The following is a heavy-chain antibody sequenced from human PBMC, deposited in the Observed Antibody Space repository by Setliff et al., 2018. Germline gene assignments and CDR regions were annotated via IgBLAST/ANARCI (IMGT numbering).Heavy chain of an antibody. CDR3: AGENSGRPDWRAFDI. Sequence: ASETLSLTCAVSGGSISSSNWWSWVRQPPGKGLEWIGEIYHSGSTNYNPSLKSRVTISVDKSKNQFSLKLSSVTAADTAVYYCAGENSGRPDWRAFDIWGQGTMVTVSS. CDR1: GGSISSSNW. V-gene: IGHV4-4*02. CDR2: IYHSGST. J-gene: IGHJ3*02. D-gene: IGHD1-26*01.